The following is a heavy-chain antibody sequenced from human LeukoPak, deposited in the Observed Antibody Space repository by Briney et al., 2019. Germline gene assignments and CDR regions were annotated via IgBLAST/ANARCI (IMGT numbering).Heavy chain of an antibody. CDR2: INHGGSI. CDR3: ARSSEGRYYYDSSGFSCYYYYMDV. Sequence: PSETLSLTCAVYGESFSGYYWSWIRQPPGKGLEWIGEINHGGSINYTPSLKSRVTISVDTSKNQFSLNLYSVTAADTAVYYCARSSEGRYYYDSSGFSCYYYYMDVWGKGTTVTISS. J-gene: IGHJ6*03. D-gene: IGHD3-22*01. V-gene: IGHV4-34*01. CDR1: GESFSGYY.